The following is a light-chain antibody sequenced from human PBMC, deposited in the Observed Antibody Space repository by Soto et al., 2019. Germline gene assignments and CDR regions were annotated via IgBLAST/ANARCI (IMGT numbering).Light chain of an antibody. CDR3: AAWDDSLNGLV. J-gene: IGLJ1*01. V-gene: IGLV1-44*01. CDR1: SSSIGSNT. Sequence: QSVLTQPPSASGTPGQRVTISCSGSSSSIGSNTVNWYQQLPGTAPKLLIYNNNQRPSGVPVRFSGSKSDTSASLAISGLQSEDEADYYCAAWDDSLNGLVFGTGTKLTVL. CDR2: NNN.